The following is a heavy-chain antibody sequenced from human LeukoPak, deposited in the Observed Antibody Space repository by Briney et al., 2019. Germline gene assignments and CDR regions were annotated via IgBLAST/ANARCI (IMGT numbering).Heavy chain of an antibody. V-gene: IGHV1-69*04. J-gene: IGHJ4*02. CDR2: IIPILGIA. CDR1: GGTFSSYA. CDR3: ARSRSADCSSTSCYQRFDY. Sequence: GSSVKVSCKASGGTFSSYAISWVRQAPGHGLEWMGRIIPILGIANYAQKFQGRVTITADKSTSTAYMELSSLRSEDTAVYYCARSRSADCSSTSCYQRFDYWGQGTLVTVSS. D-gene: IGHD2-2*01.